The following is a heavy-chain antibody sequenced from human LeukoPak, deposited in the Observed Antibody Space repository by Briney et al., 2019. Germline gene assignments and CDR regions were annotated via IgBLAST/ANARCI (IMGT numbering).Heavy chain of an antibody. CDR3: AKEDPSYSSGWYGGFYYYYGMDV. Sequence: GGSLRLSCAASGFTFSSYGMHWVRQAPGKGLEWVAVISYDGSNKYYADSVKGRFTISRDNSKNTLYLQMNSLRAEDTAVYYCAKEDPSYSSGWYGGFYYYYGMDVWGQGTTVTVSS. V-gene: IGHV3-30*18. D-gene: IGHD6-19*01. CDR2: ISYDGSNK. CDR1: GFTFSSYG. J-gene: IGHJ6*02.